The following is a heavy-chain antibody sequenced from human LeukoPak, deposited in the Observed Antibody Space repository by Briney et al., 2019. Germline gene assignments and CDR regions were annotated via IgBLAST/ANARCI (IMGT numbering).Heavy chain of an antibody. CDR2: TYYRSQQWYS. D-gene: IGHD3-3*01. CDR1: GDSVSSNGAA. V-gene: IGHV6-1*01. J-gene: IGHJ4*02. Sequence: SQTLSLTCAISGDSVSSNGAAWDWIRQSPSRGLEWLGRTYYRSQQWYSDYAPSVKGRITFNADTSQNQFSLHLNSVTPEDTAVYYCGRETDFGVVTNWGQGTLVTVSS. CDR3: GRETDFGVVTN.